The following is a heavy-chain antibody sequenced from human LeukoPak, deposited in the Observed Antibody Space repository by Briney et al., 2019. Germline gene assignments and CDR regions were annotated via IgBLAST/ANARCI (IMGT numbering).Heavy chain of an antibody. D-gene: IGHD5-18*01. CDR3: ARARVGSYGPFYV. CDR1: GFTFSSYS. CDR2: IGSSSSYI. Sequence: GGSLRLSCAASGFTFSSYSMNWVRQAPGKGLEWVSSIGSSSSYIYYADSVKGRFTISRDNAKNSLYLQMNSLRAEDTAVYYCARARVGSYGPFYVWGQGTTVTVSS. V-gene: IGHV3-21*01. J-gene: IGHJ6*02.